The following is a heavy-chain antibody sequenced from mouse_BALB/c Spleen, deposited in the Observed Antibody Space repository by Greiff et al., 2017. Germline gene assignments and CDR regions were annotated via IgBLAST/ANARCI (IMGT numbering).Heavy chain of an antibody. V-gene: IGHV5-4*02. CDR1: GFTFSDYY. J-gene: IGHJ2*01. CDR2: ISDGGSYT. D-gene: IGHD2-3*01. CDR3: ARDRGGYLFFDY. Sequence: EVHLVESGGGLVKPGGSLKLSCAASGFTFSDYYMYWVRQTPEKRLEWVATISDGGSYTYYPDSVKGRFTISRDNAKNNLYLQMSSLKSEDTAMYYCARDRGGYLFFDYWGQGTTLTVSS.